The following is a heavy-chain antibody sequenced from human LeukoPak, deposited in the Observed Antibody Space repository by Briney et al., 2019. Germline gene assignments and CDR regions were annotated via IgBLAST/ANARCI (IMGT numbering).Heavy chain of an antibody. J-gene: IGHJ4*02. V-gene: IGHV1-2*02. CDR1: GYTFSGYY. D-gene: IGHD3-22*01. CDR3: ARGKSYYYDSSGYYYLDS. CDR2: INPNSGVT. Sequence: ASVKVSCKTSGYTFSGYYLHWVRQAPGQGLEWMGWINPNSGVTNYAQNFHDRVTMTRDTFINTGYMELNRLTSDDTAVYFCARGKSYYYDSSGYYYLDSWGQGTLVTVSS.